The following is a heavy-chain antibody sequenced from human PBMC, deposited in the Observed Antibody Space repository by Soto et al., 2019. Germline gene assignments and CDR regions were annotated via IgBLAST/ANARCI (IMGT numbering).Heavy chain of an antibody. J-gene: IGHJ4*02. CDR1: GYTFTSYG. CDR3: ARVGVGLAAPRVWPY. D-gene: IGHD6-13*01. Sequence: ASVKVSCKASGYTFTSYGITWVRQAPGQGLEWMAWINPYNGNTKYAETFLGRVTVTTDTSTATAYMEVRSLTSDDTAVFYCARVGVGLAAPRVWPYWGEVPPVTVSS. V-gene: IGHV1-18*01. CDR2: INPYNGNT.